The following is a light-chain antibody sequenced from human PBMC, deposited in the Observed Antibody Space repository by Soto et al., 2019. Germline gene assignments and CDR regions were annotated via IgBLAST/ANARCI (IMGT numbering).Light chain of an antibody. CDR3: SSYTSSSTV. J-gene: IGLJ2*01. CDR1: SSYVGSYNR. V-gene: IGLV2-18*02. Sequence: QSVLTQPPSVSGAPGQSVTISCTGTSSYVGSYNRVSWYQQPPGTAPKLMIYEVSNRPSGVPDRFSGSKSGNTASLTISGLHAEDEADYYCSSYTSSSTVFGGGTKLTVL. CDR2: EVS.